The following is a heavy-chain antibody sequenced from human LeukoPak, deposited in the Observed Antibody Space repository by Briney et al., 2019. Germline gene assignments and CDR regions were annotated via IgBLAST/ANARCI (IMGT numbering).Heavy chain of an antibody. J-gene: IGHJ4*02. CDR3: ARGRSYYDSSGYQLRY. CDR2: INHSGST. V-gene: IGHV4-34*01. CDR1: GGSFSGYY. Sequence: SETLSLTCAVYGGSFSGYYWSWIRQPPGKGLEWIGEINHSGSTNYNPSLKSRVTISVDTSKNQFSLKLSSVTAADTAVYYCARGRSYYDSSGYQLRYWGRGTLVTVSS. D-gene: IGHD3-22*01.